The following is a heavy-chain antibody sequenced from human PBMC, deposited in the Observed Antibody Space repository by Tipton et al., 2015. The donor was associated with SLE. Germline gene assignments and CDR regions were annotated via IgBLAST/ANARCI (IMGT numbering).Heavy chain of an antibody. Sequence: TLSLTCTVSGASFSDYFWTWIRQSPGKGLEWIGEINHSRSTYYNPSLKSRVTISVDTSKNQFSLKLTSVTAADTAVYYCARGTYHYDGSGSRIRNYFDSWSQGALVTVSS. CDR2: INHSRST. J-gene: IGHJ4*02. V-gene: IGHV4-34*01. CDR1: GASFSDYF. CDR3: ARGTYHYDGSGSRIRNYFDS. D-gene: IGHD3-22*01.